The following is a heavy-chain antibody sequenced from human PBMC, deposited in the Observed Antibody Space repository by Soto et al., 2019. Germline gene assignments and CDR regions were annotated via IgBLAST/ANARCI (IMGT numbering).Heavy chain of an antibody. V-gene: IGHV3-30*18. J-gene: IGHJ4*02. Sequence: PGGSLRLSCAASGFTFSSYGMHWVRQAPGKGLEWVAVISYDGSNKDYADSVKGRFTISRDNSKNTLYLQMNSLRAEDTAVYYCAKFRVERTRLLYGDYVIDYWGQGTLVTV. D-gene: IGHD4-17*01. CDR2: ISYDGSNK. CDR1: GFTFSSYG. CDR3: AKFRVERTRLLYGDYVIDY.